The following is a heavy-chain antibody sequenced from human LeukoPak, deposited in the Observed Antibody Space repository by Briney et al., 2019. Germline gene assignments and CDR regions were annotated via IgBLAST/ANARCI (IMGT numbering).Heavy chain of an antibody. D-gene: IGHD4-4*01. V-gene: IGHV1-8*01. Sequence: ASVTVSCKASGYTFTIYDINWVRQAPGQGLEWMGWMNPSSGNTGFAQKFQGRVTLTRDTSVSLAYMELSSLRSEDTAVYYCARGRYLYTNSDFTNYYVMDVWGQGTTVTVSS. CDR3: ARGRYLYTNSDFTNYYVMDV. J-gene: IGHJ6*02. CDR1: GYTFTIYD. CDR2: MNPSSGNT.